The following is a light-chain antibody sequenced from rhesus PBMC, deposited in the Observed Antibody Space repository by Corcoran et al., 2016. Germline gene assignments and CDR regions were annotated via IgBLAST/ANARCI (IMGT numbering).Light chain of an antibody. V-gene: IGKV1-36*01. J-gene: IGKJ3*01. CDR1: QGISNY. Sequence: DIQMTQSPSSLSASVGDRVTITCRASQGISNYLSWYQQKPGKAPKRLLYAASSLESGVPSRLSGSGSGTEFTLTISSLQPEDFAAYYCLQYNSKPFTFGPGTKLDIK. CDR2: AAS. CDR3: LQYNSKPFT.